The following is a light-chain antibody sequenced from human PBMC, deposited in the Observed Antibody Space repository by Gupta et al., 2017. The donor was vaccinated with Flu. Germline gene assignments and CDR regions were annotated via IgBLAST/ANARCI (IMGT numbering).Light chain of an antibody. J-gene: IGLJ2*01. CDR3: WSDAADDSVV. Sequence: SITISCTGTNSDVGNFNLVSWYQQQPAKTHNLIIYEVSKCPANISTRLSGSKSGITASLTISGHKDEDGAHYYVWSDAADDSVVFGGGTSLTVL. CDR1: NSDVGNFNL. V-gene: IGLV2-23*02. CDR2: EVS.